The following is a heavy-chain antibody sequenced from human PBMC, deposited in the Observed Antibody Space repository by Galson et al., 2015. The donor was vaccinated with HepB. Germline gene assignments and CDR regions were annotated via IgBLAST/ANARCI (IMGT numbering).Heavy chain of an antibody. D-gene: IGHD5-12*01. V-gene: IGHV3-30*03. CDR3: ARAPVATINYYFYLEV. Sequence: LRLSCAASGFTLSSYAMHWVRQAPGPGLEWVAVTSSDVSDKYYGDSVKGRFTISRDNSKSTLYLQMNSLRPEDTAVYYCARAPVATINYYFYLEVWGKGTTVTVSS. CDR1: GFTLSSYA. J-gene: IGHJ6*03. CDR2: TSSDVSDK.